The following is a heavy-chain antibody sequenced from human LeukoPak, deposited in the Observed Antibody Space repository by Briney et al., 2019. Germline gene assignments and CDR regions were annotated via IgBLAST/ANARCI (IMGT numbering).Heavy chain of an antibody. V-gene: IGHV5-51*01. CDR1: GYSFTTHW. D-gene: IGHD6-19*01. Sequence: GESLKISCKASGYSFTTHWIGWVRQMPGKGLEWMGLIYPGDSETQYSPSFQGQVAISADTSISTAYLQWSSLKASDTAMYYCARRRSGWDNWFDPWGQGTLVTVSS. J-gene: IGHJ5*02. CDR2: IYPGDSET. CDR3: ARRRSGWDNWFDP.